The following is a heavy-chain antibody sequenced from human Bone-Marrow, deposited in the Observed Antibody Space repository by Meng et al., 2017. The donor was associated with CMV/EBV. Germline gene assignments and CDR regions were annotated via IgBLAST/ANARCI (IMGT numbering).Heavy chain of an antibody. CDR2: IKQDGSEK. Sequence: GESLKISCAASGFTFSSYWMSWVRQAPGKGLEWVANIKQDGSEKYYVDSVKGRFTISRDNAKNSLYLQMSSLRVEDTAVYYCARDPVGGAWIHDAFDIWGQGSVVTVSS. CDR1: GFTFSSYW. J-gene: IGHJ3*02. CDR3: ARDPVGGAWIHDAFDI. V-gene: IGHV3-7*01. D-gene: IGHD3-16*01.